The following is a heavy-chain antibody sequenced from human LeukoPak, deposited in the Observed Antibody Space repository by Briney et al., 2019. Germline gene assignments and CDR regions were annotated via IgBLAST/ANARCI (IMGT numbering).Heavy chain of an antibody. V-gene: IGHV4-39*01. CDR1: GGSISSSSYY. CDR2: IYYSGST. J-gene: IGHJ4*02. D-gene: IGHD1/OR15-1a*01. CDR3: ARLPRTLTLDY. Sequence: PSETLSFTCTVSGGSISSSSYYWGWIRQPPGKGLEWIGSIYYSGSTYYNPSLKSRVTISVDTSKNQFSLKLSSVTAADTAVYYCARLPRTLTLDYWGQGTLVTVSS.